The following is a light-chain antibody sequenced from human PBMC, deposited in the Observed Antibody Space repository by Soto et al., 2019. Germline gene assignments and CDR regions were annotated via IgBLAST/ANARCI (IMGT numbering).Light chain of an antibody. CDR1: QSISSY. CDR2: GAS. V-gene: IGKV1-39*01. J-gene: IGKJ1*01. CDR3: QQSYSTPST. Sequence: DIQMTQSPSSLSASVGDRVTITCRASQSISSYLNWYQQRPGSAPKLLIHGASSLQSGVPSRFSGSGSGTEFTLTISSLQPEDFATYYCQQSYSTPSTFGQGTKVEIK.